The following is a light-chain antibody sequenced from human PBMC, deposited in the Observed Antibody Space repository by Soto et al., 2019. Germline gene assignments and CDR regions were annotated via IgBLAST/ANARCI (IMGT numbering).Light chain of an antibody. J-gene: IGLJ1*01. CDR2: EVS. CDR3: SSYTSSSTYV. CDR1: SSDVSSYNR. Sequence: QSALTQPPSVSGSPGQSVTISCTGTSSDVSSYNRVSWYQQPPGTAPKLMIYEVSSRPSGVPDRFSGSKSGNTASLTISGLQAEDEADYYCSSYTSSSTYVFGTGTKVTVL. V-gene: IGLV2-18*02.